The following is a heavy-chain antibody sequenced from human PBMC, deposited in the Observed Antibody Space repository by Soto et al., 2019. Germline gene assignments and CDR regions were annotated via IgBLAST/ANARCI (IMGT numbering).Heavy chain of an antibody. Sequence: GGSLRLSCAASGFTVSSNYMSWVRQAPGKGLEWVSVIYRGGSTYYADPVKGRFTISSDYSKNMLYLQMNRLRDEDTALYYCARGFYYGMDVWGQGXTVTV. CDR3: ARGFYYGMDV. CDR2: IYRGGST. J-gene: IGHJ6*02. V-gene: IGHV3-53*01. CDR1: GFTVSSNY.